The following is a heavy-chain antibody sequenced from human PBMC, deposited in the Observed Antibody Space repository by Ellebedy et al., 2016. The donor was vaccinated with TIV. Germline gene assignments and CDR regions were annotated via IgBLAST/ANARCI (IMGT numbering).Heavy chain of an antibody. J-gene: IGHJ4*02. Sequence: GGSLRLXCAASGFTFSTYGMHWVRQSPGKGLEWVAIISHDGNSEYYVDSVKGRFTISRDNSKNTVYLQMNSLRAEDTAVYYCARGQGWIDYWGQGTLVTVSS. CDR3: ARGQGWIDY. D-gene: IGHD6-19*01. CDR2: ISHDGNSE. V-gene: IGHV3-30*03. CDR1: GFTFSTYG.